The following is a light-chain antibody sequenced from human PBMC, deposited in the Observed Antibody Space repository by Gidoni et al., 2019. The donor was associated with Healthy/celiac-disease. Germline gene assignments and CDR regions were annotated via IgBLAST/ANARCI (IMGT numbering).Light chain of an antibody. CDR3: QQSYSTPLT. V-gene: IGKV1-39*01. J-gene: IGKJ4*01. CDR2: AAS. Sequence: DIQMTPSPSSLSASVGDRVTITCRASQSISSYLNWYQQKPGKAPKLLIYAASSLQSGVPSRFSGSGSGTDFTLTISSLQPEDFATYYCQQSYSTPLTFGGETKVEIK. CDR1: QSISSY.